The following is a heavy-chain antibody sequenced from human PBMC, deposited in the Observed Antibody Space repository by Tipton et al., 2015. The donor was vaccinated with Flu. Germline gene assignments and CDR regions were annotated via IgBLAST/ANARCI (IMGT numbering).Heavy chain of an antibody. Sequence: SLRLSCAASGFTFSSYEMNWLRQAPGKGLEWVSYISSSGTTIYYADSLQGRFTISRDNSKNTLYLQMNSLRAEDTAVYYCARGTVVTFYGMDVWGQGTTVTVSS. CDR3: ARGTVVTFYGMDV. CDR2: ISSSGTTI. J-gene: IGHJ6*02. D-gene: IGHD2-21*02. V-gene: IGHV3-48*03. CDR1: GFTFSSYE.